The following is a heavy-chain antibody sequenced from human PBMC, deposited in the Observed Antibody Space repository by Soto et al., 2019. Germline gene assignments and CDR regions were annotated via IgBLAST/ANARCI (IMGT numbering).Heavy chain of an antibody. V-gene: IGHV3-21*01. J-gene: IGHJ4*02. D-gene: IGHD2-8*01. CDR3: ARGVEKWWGPTEGDY. CDR1: GFTFSSYS. Sequence: EVQLVESGGGLVKPGGSLRLSCAASGFTFSSYSMNWVRQAPGKGLEWVSSISSSSSYIYYADSVKGRFTISRDNAKNSLYLQMNSLRAEDTAVYYCARGVEKWWGPTEGDYWGQGTLVTVSS. CDR2: ISSSSSYI.